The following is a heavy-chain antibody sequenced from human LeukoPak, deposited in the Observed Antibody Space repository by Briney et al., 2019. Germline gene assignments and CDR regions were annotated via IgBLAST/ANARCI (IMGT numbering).Heavy chain of an antibody. CDR2: ISSPSRII. V-gene: IGHV3-48*01. CDR1: GFTFNTYS. Sequence: GGSLRLSCAASGFTFNTYSMNWVRQAPGKGLEWIPYISSPSRIIYYADSVKGRFTISRDNVKNSLYLQMNSLRAEDTAVYYYAKGRLGELSLFPDWGQGTLVTVSS. J-gene: IGHJ4*02. D-gene: IGHD3-16*02. CDR3: AKGRLGELSLFPD.